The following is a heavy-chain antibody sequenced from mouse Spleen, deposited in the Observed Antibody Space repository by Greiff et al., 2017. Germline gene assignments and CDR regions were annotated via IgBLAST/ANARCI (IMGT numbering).Heavy chain of an antibody. CDR1: GFTFSDYY. V-gene: IGHV5-16*01. Sequence: EVMLVESEGGLVQPGSSMKLSCTASGFTFSDYYMAWVRQVPEKGLEWVANINYDGSSTYYLDSLKSRFIISRDNAKNILYLQMSSLKSEDTATYYCARVAWGVDYWGQGTTLTVSS. J-gene: IGHJ2*01. CDR3: ARVAWGVDY. D-gene: IGHD4-1*01. CDR2: INYDGSST.